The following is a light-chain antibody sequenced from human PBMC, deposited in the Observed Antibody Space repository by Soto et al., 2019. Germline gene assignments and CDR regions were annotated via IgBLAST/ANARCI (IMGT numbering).Light chain of an antibody. J-gene: IGKJ2*01. CDR3: QQYGSSPQT. CDR2: GAS. CDR1: QSVSSSY. Sequence: EIVLTQYPGTLPLSPGERATLSCRASQSVSSSYLAWYQQKPGQAPRLLIYGASSRATGIPDRFSGSWSGTDFTLTISRLEPGDFAVYYCQQYGSSPQTFGQGNKLESK. V-gene: IGKV3-20*01.